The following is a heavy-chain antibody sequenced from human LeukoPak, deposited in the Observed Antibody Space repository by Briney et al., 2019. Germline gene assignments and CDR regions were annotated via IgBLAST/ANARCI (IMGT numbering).Heavy chain of an antibody. D-gene: IGHD7-27*01. Sequence: GGSLRLSCAASGFIFSSYGMHWVRQAPGKGLEWVAVIWFDGSNEYYAESVKGRFTISRDNSKNTLHLQMNSLRGDDTAVYYCTKDGGPWVSAHWGDSWGRGTLVTVSS. CDR3: TKDGGPWVSAHWGDS. CDR1: GFIFSSYG. J-gene: IGHJ4*02. CDR2: IWFDGSNE. V-gene: IGHV3-33*06.